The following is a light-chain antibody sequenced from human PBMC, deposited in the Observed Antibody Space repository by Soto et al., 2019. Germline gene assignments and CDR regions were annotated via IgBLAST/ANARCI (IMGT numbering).Light chain of an antibody. Sequence: DIQMTQSPSSLSASVGDRVTITCRASQNIIFYLNWYQQKPVKAPKLLIHAASNLQSGVRSSFSVRRSITEFSRTLCSLQPEELATYFCQHSYTTPVYTYGQGTKLEIK. CDR1: QNIIFY. V-gene: IGKV1-39*01. CDR3: QHSYTTPVYT. CDR2: AAS. J-gene: IGKJ2*01.